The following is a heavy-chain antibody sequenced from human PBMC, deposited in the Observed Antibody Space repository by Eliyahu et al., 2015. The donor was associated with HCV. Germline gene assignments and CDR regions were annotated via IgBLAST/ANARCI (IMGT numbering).Heavy chain of an antibody. D-gene: IGHD3-9*01. CDR1: GFTFXFFS. J-gene: IGHJ6*03. Sequence: EVQVVESGGGLVKPGGSLRLSCAASGFTFXFFSGNWVRQAPGKGLEWVSSISSSGSYIYYADSVKGRFTISRDNAKNSLYLQMNSLRAEDTAVYYCARAARDTVTGYYYYYMDVWGKGTTVTVSS. V-gene: IGHV3-21*01. CDR2: ISSSGSYI. CDR3: ARAARDTVTGYYYYYMDV.